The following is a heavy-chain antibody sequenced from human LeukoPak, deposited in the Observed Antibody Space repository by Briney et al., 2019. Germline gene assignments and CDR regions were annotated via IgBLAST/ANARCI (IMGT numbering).Heavy chain of an antibody. CDR3: ARVVAAAGNNWFDP. V-gene: IGHV4-39*07. Sequence: PSETLSLTCTVSGASISSSFYYWGWIRQPPGKGLEWIGIIFYRGTTHYNPSLQSRVTISVDTSKNQLSLKLNSVSAADTAVYYCARVVAAAGNNWFDPWGQGTLVTVSS. CDR2: IFYRGTT. J-gene: IGHJ5*02. CDR1: GASISSSFYY. D-gene: IGHD6-13*01.